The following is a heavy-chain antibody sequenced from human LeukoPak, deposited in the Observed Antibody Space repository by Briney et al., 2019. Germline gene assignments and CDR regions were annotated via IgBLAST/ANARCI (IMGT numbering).Heavy chain of an antibody. CDR2: ISYDGSDK. CDR3: ARDMDSYGYNYGMDV. Sequence: GGSLRLSCAASNFTFGSYGMNWVRHVPGKGLEWVAYISYDGSDKYYTDSVKGRFTISRDNSKNTLYLQMNSLRAEDTAVYYCARDMDSYGYNYGMDVWGQGTTVTVSS. CDR1: NFTFGSYG. V-gene: IGHV3-33*01. D-gene: IGHD5-18*01. J-gene: IGHJ6*02.